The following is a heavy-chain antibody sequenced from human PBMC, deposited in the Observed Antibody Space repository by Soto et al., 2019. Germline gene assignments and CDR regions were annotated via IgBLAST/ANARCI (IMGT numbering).Heavy chain of an antibody. CDR2: ISWNSGSI. Sequence: VRQAPGKGLEWVSGISWNSGSIGYADSVKGRFTISRDNAKNSLYLQMNSLRAEDTALYYCAKYGYGLDYWGQGTLVSVYS. V-gene: IGHV3-9*01. CDR3: AKYGYGLDY. D-gene: IGHD5-18*01. J-gene: IGHJ4*02.